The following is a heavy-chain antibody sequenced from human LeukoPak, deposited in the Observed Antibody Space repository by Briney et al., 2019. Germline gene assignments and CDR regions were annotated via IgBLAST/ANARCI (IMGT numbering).Heavy chain of an antibody. CDR2: INPNSGGT. D-gene: IGHD3-22*01. CDR3: ARAGDYYDRSGYPRGGWFDP. J-gene: IGHJ5*02. Sequence: ASVKVSCKASGYTFTGYYMHWVRQAPGQGLEWMGWINPNSGGTNYAQKFQGRVTMTRDTSISTAYMELSRLRSDDTAVYYCARAGDYYDRSGYPRGGWFDPWVQGTLVTVSS. V-gene: IGHV1-2*02. CDR1: GYTFTGYY.